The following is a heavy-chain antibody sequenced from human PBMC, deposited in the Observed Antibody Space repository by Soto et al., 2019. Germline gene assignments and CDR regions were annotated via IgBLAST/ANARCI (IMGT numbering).Heavy chain of an antibody. CDR3: ASVTFGGVVLAH. CDR1: SASFSKYY. V-gene: IGHV4-59*01. J-gene: IGHJ4*02. Sequence: SETLSLTCTVSSASFSKYYWSWLRQPPGKGLEWIVYIYFNGNTNYNPSLKRRVTISIDTSKKQISLNLTSVTDADTAVYYCASVTFGGVVLAHWGQGTLVTVSS. CDR2: IYFNGNT. D-gene: IGHD3-16*01.